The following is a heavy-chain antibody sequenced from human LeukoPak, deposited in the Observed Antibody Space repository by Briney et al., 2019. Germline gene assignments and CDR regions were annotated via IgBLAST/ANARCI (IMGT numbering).Heavy chain of an antibody. Sequence: PGGSLRLSCAASGFTFSSYGMHWVRQAPGKGLEWVAFIRYDGSNKYYADSVKGRFTISRDNSKNTLYLQMNSLRAEDTAVYYCAKDHIVGATKVPYYFDYWGQGTLVTVSS. CDR3: AKDHIVGATKVPYYFDY. D-gene: IGHD1-26*01. CDR2: IRYDGSNK. V-gene: IGHV3-30*02. J-gene: IGHJ4*02. CDR1: GFTFSSYG.